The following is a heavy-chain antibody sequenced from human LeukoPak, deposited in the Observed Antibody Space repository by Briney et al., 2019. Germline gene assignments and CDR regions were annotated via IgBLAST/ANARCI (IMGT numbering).Heavy chain of an antibody. Sequence: GGSLRLSCAASGFTFSSYWMSWVRQAPGKGLEWVANIKQDGSEKYYVDSVKGRFTISRDSAKNSLYLQMNSLRAEDTAVYYCARHYCSSTSCYTHYYYYYGMDVWGQGTTVTVSS. V-gene: IGHV3-7*01. D-gene: IGHD2-2*02. CDR3: ARHYCSSTSCYTHYYYYYGMDV. J-gene: IGHJ6*02. CDR2: IKQDGSEK. CDR1: GFTFSSYW.